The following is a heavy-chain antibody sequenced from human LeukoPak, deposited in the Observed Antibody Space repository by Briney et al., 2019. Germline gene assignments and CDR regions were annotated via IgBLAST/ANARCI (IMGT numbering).Heavy chain of an antibody. J-gene: IGHJ4*02. D-gene: IGHD6-13*01. CDR1: GGSFSGYY. Sequence: SETLSLTCAVYGGSFSGYYWSWIRQPPGKGLEWIGEINHSGSTNYNPSPKSRVTISVDTSKNQFSLKLRSVTAADTAVYYCARPIEEYSSSWFFDYWGQGTVVTVSS. CDR3: ARPIEEYSSSWFFDY. V-gene: IGHV4-34*01. CDR2: INHSGST.